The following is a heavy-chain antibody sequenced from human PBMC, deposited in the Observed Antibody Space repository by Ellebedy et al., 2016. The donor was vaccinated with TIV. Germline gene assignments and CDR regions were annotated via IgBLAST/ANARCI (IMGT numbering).Heavy chain of an antibody. CDR3: AKDREYSSYYYMGDGAFDF. Sequence: GGSLRLSXAASRFTFSSYAMSWVRQAPGKGLEWVSIISGSGDIPYYADSVKGRFTISRDNPKNTVFLQMNSLRVEDTAVYYCAKDREYSSYYYMGDGAFDFWGQGTVVTVSS. D-gene: IGHD6-6*01. V-gene: IGHV3-23*01. J-gene: IGHJ3*01. CDR2: ISGSGDIP. CDR1: RFTFSSYA.